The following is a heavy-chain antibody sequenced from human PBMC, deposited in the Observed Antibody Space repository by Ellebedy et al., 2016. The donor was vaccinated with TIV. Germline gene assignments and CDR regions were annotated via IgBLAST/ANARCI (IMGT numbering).Heavy chain of an antibody. V-gene: IGHV3-30*04. J-gene: IGHJ4*02. D-gene: IGHD5/OR15-5a*01. CDR3: ARALNHVDTVSTAPLDC. CDR1: GFPFDSYV. Sequence: GESLKISCAASGFPFDSYVMNWVRQAPGKGLEWVALISYDGSNKYFAASVQGRFTISRDNSQNTLYLLMNSLRGDDTDIYYCARALNHVDTVSTAPLDCWGQGTLVTVSS. CDR2: ISYDGSNK.